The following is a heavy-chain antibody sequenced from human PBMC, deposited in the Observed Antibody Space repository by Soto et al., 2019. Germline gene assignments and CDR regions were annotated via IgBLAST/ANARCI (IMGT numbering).Heavy chain of an antibody. J-gene: IGHJ3*02. CDR2: ISYDGSNK. CDR1: GFTFSSYG. D-gene: IGHD5-12*01. CDR3: AKGGWLRADAFDI. Sequence: LRLSCAASGFTFSSYGMHWVRQAPGKGLEWVAVISYDGSNKYYADSVKGRFTISRDNSKNTLYLQMNSLRAEDTAVYYCAKGGWLRADAFDIWGQGTMVTVSS. V-gene: IGHV3-30*18.